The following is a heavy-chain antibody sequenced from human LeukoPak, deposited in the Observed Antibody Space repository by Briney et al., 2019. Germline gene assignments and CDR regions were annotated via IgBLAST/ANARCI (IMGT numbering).Heavy chain of an antibody. CDR3: AKDMGYNTGWTRFDY. D-gene: IGHD6-19*01. CDR2: IRYDGSNQ. CDR1: GFTFSSYG. J-gene: IGHJ4*02. Sequence: GGSLRPSRAASGFTFSSYGMHWVRQAPGKGLEWVAFIRYDGSNQYYADSVKGRFTISRDSSKNTLYLQMNSLRGDDTAVYYCAKDMGYNTGWTRFDYWGQGTLVTVSS. V-gene: IGHV3-30*02.